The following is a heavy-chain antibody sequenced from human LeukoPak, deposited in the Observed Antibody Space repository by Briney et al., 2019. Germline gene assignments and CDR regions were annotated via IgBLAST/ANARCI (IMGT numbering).Heavy chain of an antibody. J-gene: IGHJ4*02. CDR3: ARRDIVATIGFDY. Sequence: PGGSLRLSCAASGFTVSNNYISWVRQAPGKGLEWVSVIYTGGSSYYADSVKGRFTISRDNSKNTVYLQMNSLRVEDTAVYYCARRDIVATIGFDYWGQGTLVTVSS. D-gene: IGHD5-12*01. V-gene: IGHV3-66*01. CDR1: GFTVSNNY. CDR2: IYTGGSS.